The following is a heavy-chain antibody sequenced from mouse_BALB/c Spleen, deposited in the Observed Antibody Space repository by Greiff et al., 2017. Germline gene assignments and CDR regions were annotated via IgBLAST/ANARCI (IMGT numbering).Heavy chain of an antibody. CDR1: GFTFSDYY. Sequence: EVQVVESGGGLVKPGGSLKLSCAASGFTFSDYYMYWVRQTPEKRLEWVATISDGGSYTYYPDSVKGRFTISRDNAKNNLYLQMSSLKSEDTAMYYCARRGDRYYAMDYWGQGTSVTVSS. J-gene: IGHJ4*01. V-gene: IGHV5-4*02. CDR3: ARRGDRYYAMDY. CDR2: ISDGGSYT.